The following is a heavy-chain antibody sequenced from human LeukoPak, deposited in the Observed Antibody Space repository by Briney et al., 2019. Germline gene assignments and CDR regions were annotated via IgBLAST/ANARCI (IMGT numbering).Heavy chain of an antibody. V-gene: IGHV1-69*13. CDR1: GGTFSSYA. J-gene: IGHJ2*01. D-gene: IGHD6-19*01. CDR2: IIPIFGTA. CDR3: ARCVGSSSGYYAYWYFDL. Sequence: SVKVSCKASGGTFSSYAISWVRQAPGQGLEWMGGIIPIFGTANYAQKFQGRVTITADESTSTAYMELSSLRSEDTAVYYCARCVGSSSGYYAYWYFDLWGRGTLVTVSS.